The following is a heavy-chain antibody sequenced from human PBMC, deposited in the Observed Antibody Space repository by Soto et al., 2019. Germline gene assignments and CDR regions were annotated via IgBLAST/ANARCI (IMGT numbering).Heavy chain of an antibody. D-gene: IGHD5-12*01. CDR1: GGTFNNDP. CDR2: SIPIFGTA. J-gene: IGHJ6*02. CDR3: ARGRGYSGDDHYYYFDMDV. Sequence: SVKVSCKASGGTFNNDPITGVRQAPGEGLEWMGGSIPIFGTANYAQKFQGRVTISVDESTSTAYMELSSLRSEDTAVYYCARGRGYSGDDHYYYFDMDVWGQGTTVTVSS. V-gene: IGHV1-69*13.